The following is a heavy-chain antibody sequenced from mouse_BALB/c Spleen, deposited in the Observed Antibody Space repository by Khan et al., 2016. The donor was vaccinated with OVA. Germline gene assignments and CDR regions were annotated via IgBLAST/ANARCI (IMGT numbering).Heavy chain of an antibody. Sequence: SGPGLVKPSQSLSLTCTVTGYSITSDYAWNWIRQFPGNKLEWMGYISYSGSTNYNPSLKSRISITRDTSRNQFFLQLNSVTTEDTATYYCARRAYYGNWYFDVWGAGTTVTVSS. D-gene: IGHD2-1*01. V-gene: IGHV3-2*02. J-gene: IGHJ1*01. CDR1: GYSITSDYA. CDR2: ISYSGST. CDR3: ARRAYYGNWYFDV.